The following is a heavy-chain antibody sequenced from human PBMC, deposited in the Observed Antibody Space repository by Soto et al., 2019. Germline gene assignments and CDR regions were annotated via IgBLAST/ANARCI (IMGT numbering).Heavy chain of an antibody. CDR3: AKSRGDYTYYCYGMDV. D-gene: IGHD2-21*02. CDR1: GFTFSSYA. Sequence: EVQLLESGGGLVQPGGSLRLSCAASGFTFSSYAMSWVRQAPGKGLEWVSAISGSGGSTYYADSVKCRFTISRDNSKNTLYLQMNSLSAEETAVYYCAKSRGDYTYYCYGMDVWGQGTTVTVSS. J-gene: IGHJ6*02. V-gene: IGHV3-23*01. CDR2: ISGSGGST.